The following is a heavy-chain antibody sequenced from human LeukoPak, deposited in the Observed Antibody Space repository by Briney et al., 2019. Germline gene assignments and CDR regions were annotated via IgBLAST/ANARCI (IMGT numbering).Heavy chain of an antibody. CDR2: INPNSGGT. J-gene: IGHJ4*02. V-gene: IGHV1-2*02. Sequence: ASVKVSCKASGYTFTGYYMHWVRQAPGRGLEWMGWINPNSGGTNYAQKFQGRVTMTRDTSISTAYMELSRLRSDDTAVYYCATYDSYDSSGYDYWGQGTLVTVSS. CDR3: ATYDSYDSSGYDY. CDR1: GYTFTGYY. D-gene: IGHD3-22*01.